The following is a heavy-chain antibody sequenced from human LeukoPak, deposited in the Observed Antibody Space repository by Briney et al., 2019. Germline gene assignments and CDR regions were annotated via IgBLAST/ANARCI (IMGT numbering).Heavy chain of an antibody. Sequence: GGSLRLSCAASGFTFSSYAMSWVRQAPGKGLEWVSAISGSGGSTYYADSVKGRFTISRDNSKNTLYLQMNSLRAEDTAVYYCAKAHNIKHDYGDLYDYWGQGTLVTVSS. CDR3: AKAHNIKHDYGDLYDY. J-gene: IGHJ4*02. D-gene: IGHD4-17*01. V-gene: IGHV3-23*01. CDR1: GFTFSSYA. CDR2: ISGSGGST.